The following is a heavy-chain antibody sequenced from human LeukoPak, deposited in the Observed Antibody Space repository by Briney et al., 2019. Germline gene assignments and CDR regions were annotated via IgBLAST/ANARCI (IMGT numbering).Heavy chain of an antibody. CDR3: ARSGGRGQGWSYYIDY. CDR2: VYYTADT. D-gene: IGHD2-15*01. V-gene: IGHV4-59*08. J-gene: IGHJ4*02. Sequence: SETLSLTCTVSGGSISRYYGNWVRQPPGKGLEWIGYVYYTADTNYNPSLSFRVTMSVDRSKNQFSLRLSSVTAADTAVYYCARSGGRGQGWSYYIDYWGQGALVTVSS. CDR1: GGSISRYY.